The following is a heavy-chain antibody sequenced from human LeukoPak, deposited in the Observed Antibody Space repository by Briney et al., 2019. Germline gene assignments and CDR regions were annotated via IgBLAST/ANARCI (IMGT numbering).Heavy chain of an antibody. J-gene: IGHJ6*04. CDR3: ARGSRTMVRGAMDV. CDR2: IYYSGST. V-gene: IGHV4-59*01. D-gene: IGHD3-10*01. CDR1: GGTISSYY. Sequence: PAETLSLTCTISGGTISSYYWSWIRQPPGKGLEWIGHIYYSGSTNYNASVKSRVTISVDTSKNQFSLKLSSVTAADTAVYYCARGSRTMVRGAMDVWGKGTTVTVSS.